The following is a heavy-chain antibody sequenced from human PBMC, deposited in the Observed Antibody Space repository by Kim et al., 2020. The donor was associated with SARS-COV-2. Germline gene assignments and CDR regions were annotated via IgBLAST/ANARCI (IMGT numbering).Heavy chain of an antibody. D-gene: IGHD3-16*02. Sequence: ASVKVSCKASGYTFTSYGISWVRQAPGQGLEWMGWISAYNGNTNYAQKLQGRVTMTTDTSTSTAYMELRSLRSDDTAVYYCARAPLPYDYVWGSYRSDAFDIWGQGTMVTVSS. CDR2: ISAYNGNT. V-gene: IGHV1-18*01. J-gene: IGHJ3*02. CDR3: ARAPLPYDYVWGSYRSDAFDI. CDR1: GYTFTSYG.